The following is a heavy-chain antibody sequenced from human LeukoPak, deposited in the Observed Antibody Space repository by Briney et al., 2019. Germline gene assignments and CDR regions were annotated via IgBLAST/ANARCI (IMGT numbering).Heavy chain of an antibody. CDR3: ARDMKLDAFDI. V-gene: IGHV1-46*01. D-gene: IGHD3-16*01. CDR2: INPSGGST. J-gene: IGHJ3*02. CDR1: GYTFTSYY. Sequence: GASVKVSCKASGYTFTSYYMHWVRQAPGQGLEWMGIINPSGGSTSYAQKFQGRVTMTRDMSTSTVYMELSSLRSEDTAVYYCARDMKLDAFDIWGQGTMVTVSS.